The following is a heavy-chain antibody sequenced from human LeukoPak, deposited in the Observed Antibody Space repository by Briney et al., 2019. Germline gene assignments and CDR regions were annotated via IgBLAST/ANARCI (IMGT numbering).Heavy chain of an antibody. D-gene: IGHD1-26*01. CDR3: ATRVSGSYGGENAFDI. V-gene: IGHV1-69*13. CDR2: IIPIFGTA. CDR1: GGTFSSYA. J-gene: IGHJ3*02. Sequence: SVKVSCKASGGTFSSYAISWVRQAPGQGLEWMGGIIPIFGTANYAQKFQGRVTITADESTSTAYLQWSSLKASDTAMYYCATRVSGSYGGENAFDIWGQGTMVTVSS.